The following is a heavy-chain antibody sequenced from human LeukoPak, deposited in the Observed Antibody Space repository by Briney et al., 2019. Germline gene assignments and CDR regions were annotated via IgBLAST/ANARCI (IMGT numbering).Heavy chain of an antibody. CDR2: IYYSGST. V-gene: IGHV4-39*07. CDR1: GGSISSSSYY. Sequence: PSETLSLTCTVSGGSISSSSYYWGWIRQPPGKGLEWIGSIYYSGSTYYNPSLKSRVTISVDTSKNQFSLKLSSVTAADTAVYYCARGTPGLTMVRGVIISPRGRVWFDPWGQGTLVTVSS. D-gene: IGHD3-10*01. J-gene: IGHJ5*02. CDR3: ARGTPGLTMVRGVIISPRGRVWFDP.